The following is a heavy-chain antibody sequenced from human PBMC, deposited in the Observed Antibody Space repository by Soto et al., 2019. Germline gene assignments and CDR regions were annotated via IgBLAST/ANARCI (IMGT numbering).Heavy chain of an antibody. V-gene: IGHV3-33*01. J-gene: IGHJ4*02. CDR1: GFTFSSYG. CDR2: IWYDGSKK. Sequence: QVQLVESGGGVVQPGTSLRLSCAASGFTFSSYGMHWVRQAPGKGLEWVTVIWYDGSKKYYADSVKGRFIISRDNSKNTLSLQMDSLRAEDTGLYYCVRYRGNSAWYFDYWGQGTLVTVSS. D-gene: IGHD1-26*01. CDR3: VRYRGNSAWYFDY.